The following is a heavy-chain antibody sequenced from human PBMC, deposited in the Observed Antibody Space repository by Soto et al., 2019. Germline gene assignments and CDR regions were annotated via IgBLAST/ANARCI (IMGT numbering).Heavy chain of an antibody. CDR2: IYYSGST. D-gene: IGHD3-10*01. V-gene: IGHV4-59*01. CDR1: GGSISSYY. J-gene: IGHJ4*02. Sequence: SETLSLTCTVSGGSISSYYWSWIRQPPGKGLEWIGYIYYSGSTNYNPSLKSRVTISVDTSKNQFSLKLSSVTAADTAVYYCARAIPPGGDATRDSGSYSSFYYFDYWGQGTLVTVSS. CDR3: ARAIPPGGDATRDSGSYSSFYYFDY.